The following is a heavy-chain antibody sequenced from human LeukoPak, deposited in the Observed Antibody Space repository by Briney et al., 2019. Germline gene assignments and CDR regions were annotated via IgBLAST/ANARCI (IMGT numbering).Heavy chain of an antibody. J-gene: IGHJ4*02. Sequence: GGSLRLSCAASGFTFSSYGMHWVRQAPGKGLEWVAFIRYDGSNKYYADSVKGRFTISRDNSKNTLYLQMNSLKTEDTAVYYCAREGEDYGGNPEPFDYWGQGTLVTVSS. CDR2: IRYDGSNK. CDR3: AREGEDYGGNPEPFDY. V-gene: IGHV3-30*02. CDR1: GFTFSSYG. D-gene: IGHD4-23*01.